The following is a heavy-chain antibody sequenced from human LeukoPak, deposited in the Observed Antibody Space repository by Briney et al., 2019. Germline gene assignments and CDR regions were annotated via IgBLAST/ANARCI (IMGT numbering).Heavy chain of an antibody. V-gene: IGHV3-23*01. Sequence: GGSLRLSWAAPGFTFSSYAMSWVRQAPGKGLEWVSPISGSGGSTYYADSVKGRFTISRDNSKNTLYLQMNSLRTEDTAAYYCAKEGVTMVRGVVYYYYMDVWGKGTTVTVSS. CDR3: AKEGVTMVRGVVYYYYMDV. J-gene: IGHJ6*03. CDR1: GFTFSSYA. D-gene: IGHD3-10*01. CDR2: ISGSGGST.